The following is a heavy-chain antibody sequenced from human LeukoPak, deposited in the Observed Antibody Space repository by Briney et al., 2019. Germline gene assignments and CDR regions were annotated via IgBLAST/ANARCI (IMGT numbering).Heavy chain of an antibody. CDR2: ISSSGSII. CDR3: AKAPSGIVVVTARGLYYFDY. J-gene: IGHJ4*02. CDR1: GFNFNIYE. V-gene: IGHV3-48*03. Sequence: GGSLRLSCAASGFNFNIYEMNWVRQAPGKDLEWISYISSSGSIILYADSVKGRFTISRDNAKKLVYLEMNSLRAEDTAVYYCAKAPSGIVVVTARGLYYFDYWGQGTLVTVSS. D-gene: IGHD2-21*02.